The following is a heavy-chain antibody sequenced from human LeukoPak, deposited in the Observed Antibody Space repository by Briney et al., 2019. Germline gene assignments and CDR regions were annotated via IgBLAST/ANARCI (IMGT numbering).Heavy chain of an antibody. J-gene: IGHJ4*02. CDR1: GGSISSGDYY. Sequence: SETLSLTCTVSGGSISSGDYYWSWIRQPPGKGLEWIGYIYYSGSTYYNPSLKSRVTISVDTSKNQFSLKLSSVTAADTAVYYCARSRVAGTPYFDYWGQGTLVTVSS. CDR2: IYYSGST. CDR3: ARSRVAGTPYFDY. V-gene: IGHV4-30-4*02. D-gene: IGHD6-19*01.